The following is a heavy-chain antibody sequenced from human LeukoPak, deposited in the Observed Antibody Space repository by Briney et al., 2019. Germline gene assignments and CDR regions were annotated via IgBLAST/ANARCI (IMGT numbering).Heavy chain of an antibody. CDR3: AREKETVYYYDSSGPFDY. J-gene: IGHJ4*02. V-gene: IGHV3-30*04. D-gene: IGHD3-22*01. CDR1: GFTFSSYA. Sequence: TGGSLRLSCAASGFTFSSYAMHWVRQAPGKGLEWVAVISYDGGNKYYADSVKGRFTISRDNSKNTLYLQMNSLRAEDTAVYYCAREKETVYYYDSSGPFDYWGQGTLVAVSS. CDR2: ISYDGGNK.